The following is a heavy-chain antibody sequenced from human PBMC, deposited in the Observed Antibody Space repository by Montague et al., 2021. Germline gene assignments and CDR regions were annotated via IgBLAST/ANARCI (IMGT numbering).Heavy chain of an antibody. CDR2: IYYGGAT. Sequence: SETLSLTCTVSSGSIFHAHWSWVRQPPGKRLEWLGPIYYGGATPYNPSFKSRVTMSIDTSTNLFSLKLSFVTAADTAVYYCAKQDYFVSGTSYKGIDPWGQGIPVTVSS. V-gene: IGHV4-4*07. J-gene: IGHJ5*02. CDR3: AKQDYFVSGTSYKGIDP. D-gene: IGHD3-10*01. CDR1: SGSIFHAH.